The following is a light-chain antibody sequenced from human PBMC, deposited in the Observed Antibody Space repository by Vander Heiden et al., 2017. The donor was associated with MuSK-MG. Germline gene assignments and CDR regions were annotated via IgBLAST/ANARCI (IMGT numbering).Light chain of an antibody. CDR1: SSDVGRYNI. CDR2: EGS. Sequence: SALTQPSSVSWSSGQSITIPSTATSSDVGRYNIVSWYQQHPGKAPKLMIYEGSKRPSGVSNRFSGSKSGNTASLTISGLQAEDEADYCCCSYAGSSKVFGGGTKLTVL. CDR3: CSYAGSSKV. V-gene: IGLV2-23*01. J-gene: IGLJ2*01.